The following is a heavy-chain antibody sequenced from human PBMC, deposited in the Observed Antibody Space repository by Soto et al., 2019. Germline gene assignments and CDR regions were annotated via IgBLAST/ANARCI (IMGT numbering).Heavy chain of an antibody. Sequence: QVQLQQSGPGLVKPSQTLSLTCAISGDSVSSNSAAWNWIRQSPSRGLEWLGRTYYRSKWYNDYAVSVKSRITINPDTSKNQFSLQLNSVTPEDTAVYYCARFVVPAAITGDDAFDIWGQGTMVTVSS. CDR2: TYYRSKWYN. D-gene: IGHD2-2*01. CDR1: GDSVSSNSAA. V-gene: IGHV6-1*01. J-gene: IGHJ3*02. CDR3: ARFVVPAAITGDDAFDI.